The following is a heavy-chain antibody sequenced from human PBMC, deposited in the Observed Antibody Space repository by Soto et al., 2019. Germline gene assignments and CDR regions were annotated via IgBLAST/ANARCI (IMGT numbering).Heavy chain of an antibody. J-gene: IGHJ4*02. V-gene: IGHV3-30*03. D-gene: IGHD2-15*01. CDR1: GFTFSNYG. CDR3: ARGMVVAATPYYFDY. Sequence: GGSLILSCAASGFTFSNYGIHWVRQAPGKGLEWVAVISYDGNNKYYADSVKGRFTISRHNSKNTLYLQMNSLRAEDTAVYYCARGMVVAATPYYFDYWGQGTLVTVSS. CDR2: ISYDGNNK.